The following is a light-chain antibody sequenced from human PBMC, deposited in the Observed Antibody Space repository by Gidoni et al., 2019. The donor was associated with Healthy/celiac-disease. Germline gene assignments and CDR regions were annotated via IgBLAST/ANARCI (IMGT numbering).Light chain of an antibody. V-gene: IGLV2-8*01. J-gene: IGLJ3*02. CDR2: EVS. CDR1: SSDVGGYNY. Sequence: QSALTQPPSASGSPAQSVTISCTGTSSDVGGYNYVSWYQQHPGKAPKLMIYEVSKRPSGVPDRFSGSKSGNTASMTVSGLQAEDEAEYYCISYAGSNNWVFGGGTKLTV. CDR3: ISYAGSNNWV.